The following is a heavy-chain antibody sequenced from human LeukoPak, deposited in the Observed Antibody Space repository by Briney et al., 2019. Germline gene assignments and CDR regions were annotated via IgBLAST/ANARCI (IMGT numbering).Heavy chain of an antibody. J-gene: IGHJ6*03. CDR3: ARDVPGGSSSYYYYYMDV. Sequence: EASVKVSCKASGGTFSSYAISWVRQAPGQGLEWMGGIIPIFGTANYAQKFQGRVTITTDESTSTAYMELSSLRSEDTAVYYCARDVPGGSSSYYYYYMDVWGKGTTVTVSS. CDR2: IIPIFGTA. V-gene: IGHV1-69*05. CDR1: GGTFSSYA. D-gene: IGHD6-6*01.